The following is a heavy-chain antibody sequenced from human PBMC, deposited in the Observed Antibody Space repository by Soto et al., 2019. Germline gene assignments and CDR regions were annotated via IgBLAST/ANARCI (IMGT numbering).Heavy chain of an antibody. CDR2: IFSSGST. J-gene: IGHJ4*02. CDR1: GGSINTFY. Sequence: SETLSLTCTVSGGSINTFYWSWVRQPAGKGLEWIGRIFSSGSTSFNPSLESRVAMSVDTSKNHFSLNLSSVTAADMAVYYCAREGSYSAYNFAHGIQLWSFDFWGQGALVT. CDR3: AREGSYSAYNFAHGIQLWSFDF. D-gene: IGHD5-12*01. V-gene: IGHV4-4*07.